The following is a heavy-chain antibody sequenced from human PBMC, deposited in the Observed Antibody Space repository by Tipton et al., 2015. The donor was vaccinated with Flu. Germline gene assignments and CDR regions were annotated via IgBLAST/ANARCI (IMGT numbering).Heavy chain of an antibody. D-gene: IGHD4-11*01. V-gene: IGHV4-34*01. J-gene: IGHJ5*02. CDR1: GGSFSGYY. CDR2: INHSGST. Sequence: TLSLTCAVYGGSFSGYYWNWIRQPPGKGLEWIGEINHSGSTNYNPSLKSRVTISVDTSKNQFSLKVFSVTAADTAVYYCARRDYSNYVSDPKNWFDPWGQGILVTVSS. CDR3: ARRDYSNYVSDPKNWFDP.